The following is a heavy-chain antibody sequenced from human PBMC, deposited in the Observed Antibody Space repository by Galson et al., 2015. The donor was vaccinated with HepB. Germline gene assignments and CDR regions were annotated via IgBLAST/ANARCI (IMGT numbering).Heavy chain of an antibody. CDR1: GFTFSSYA. Sequence: SLRLSCAASGFTFSSYAMSWVRQAPGKGLEWVSAISGSGGSTYYADSVKGRFTISRDNSKNTLYLQMNSLRAEDTAVYYCAKSGRAPNWNDVDDAFDIWGQGTMVTVSS. V-gene: IGHV3-23*01. CDR2: ISGSGGST. J-gene: IGHJ3*02. D-gene: IGHD1-1*01. CDR3: AKSGRAPNWNDVDDAFDI.